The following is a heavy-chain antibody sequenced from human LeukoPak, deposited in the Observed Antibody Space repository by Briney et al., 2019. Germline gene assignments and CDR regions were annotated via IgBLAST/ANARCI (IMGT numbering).Heavy chain of an antibody. CDR1: GFTFSKAW. V-gene: IGHV4-34*01. Sequence: GSLRLSCAASGFTFSKAWMSWVRQPPGKGLEWIGDVNHSGSTNYNPSLKSRVTISVDTSKNQFSLKLSSVTAADTAVYHCARVLSIVVVPGATFWFDPWGQGTLVTVSS. CDR2: VNHSGST. J-gene: IGHJ5*02. CDR3: ARVLSIVVVPGATFWFDP. D-gene: IGHD2-2*01.